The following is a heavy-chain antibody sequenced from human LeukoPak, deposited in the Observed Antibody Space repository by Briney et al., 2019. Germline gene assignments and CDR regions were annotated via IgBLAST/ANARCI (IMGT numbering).Heavy chain of an antibody. V-gene: IGHV1-18*01. CDR2: ISAYNGNT. Sequence: ASVKVSCKASGYTFTSYVISWVRQAPGQGLEWMGWISAYNGNTNYAQKLQGRVTMTTDTSTSTAYMELRSLRSDDTAVYYCARARSRGYSNGYFYWGQGTLVTVSS. J-gene: IGHJ4*02. D-gene: IGHD5-18*01. CDR1: GYTFTSYV. CDR3: ARARSRGYSNGYFY.